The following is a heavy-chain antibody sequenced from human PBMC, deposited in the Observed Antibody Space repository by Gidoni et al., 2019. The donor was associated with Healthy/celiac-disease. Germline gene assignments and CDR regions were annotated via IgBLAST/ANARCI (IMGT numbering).Heavy chain of an antibody. CDR2: ISWDGGST. CDR1: GFTFDDYA. Sequence: EVQLVESGGVVVQHGGSLRLSCAASGFTFDDYAMHWVRQAPGKGLEWVSLISWDGGSTYYADSVKGRFTISRDNSKNSLYLQMNSLRAEDTALYYCAKDIAAAGISWADAFDIWGQGTMVTVSS. V-gene: IGHV3-43D*03. D-gene: IGHD6-13*01. CDR3: AKDIAAAGISWADAFDI. J-gene: IGHJ3*02.